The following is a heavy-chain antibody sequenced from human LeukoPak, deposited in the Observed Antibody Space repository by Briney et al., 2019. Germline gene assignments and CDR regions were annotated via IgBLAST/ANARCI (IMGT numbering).Heavy chain of an antibody. Sequence: GESLKISCKGSGYSFTSYWIGWVRQMPGKGLEWMGIIYPGDSGTRYSPSFQGQVTISADKSISTAYLQWSSLKASDTAMYYCARHVGTYYYDSSGYYPDYWGQGTLVTVSS. CDR3: ARHVGTYYYDSSGYYPDY. CDR2: IYPGDSGT. CDR1: GYSFTSYW. D-gene: IGHD3-22*01. J-gene: IGHJ4*02. V-gene: IGHV5-51*01.